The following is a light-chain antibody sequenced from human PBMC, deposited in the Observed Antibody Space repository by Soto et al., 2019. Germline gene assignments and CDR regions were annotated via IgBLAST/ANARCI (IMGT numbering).Light chain of an antibody. CDR1: QSISNR. CDR2: AAS. V-gene: IGKV1-39*01. J-gene: IGKJ5*01. CDR3: QQSYRPPLT. Sequence: MQLTQSPTSLYGSGEDIVIVTSRASQSISNRLNWYQQKPGKAPKLLIFAASSLQSGVPSRFSGSRSGPDFTLTISSLQPEDFATYYCQQSYRPPLTLGHGTRLEIK.